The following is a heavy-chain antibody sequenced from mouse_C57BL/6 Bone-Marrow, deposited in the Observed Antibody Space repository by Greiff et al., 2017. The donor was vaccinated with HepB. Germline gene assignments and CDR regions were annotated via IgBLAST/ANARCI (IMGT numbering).Heavy chain of an antibody. Sequence: VQLQQSGPELVKPGASVKIPCKASGYTFTDYNMDWVKQSHGKSLEWIGDINPNNGGTIYNQKFKGKATLTVDKSSSTAYMELRSLTSEDTAVYYCARPYYYSNYHWYFDVWGTGTTVTVSS. CDR3: ARPYYYSNYHWYFDV. CDR2: INPNNGGT. V-gene: IGHV1-18*01. D-gene: IGHD2-5*01. J-gene: IGHJ1*03. CDR1: GYTFTDYN.